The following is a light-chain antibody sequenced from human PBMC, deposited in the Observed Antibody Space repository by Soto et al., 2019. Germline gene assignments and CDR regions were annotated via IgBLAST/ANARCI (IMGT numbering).Light chain of an antibody. CDR2: GAS. CDR1: QSVSLTA. CDR3: QQYSSSPLT. J-gene: IGKJ4*01. V-gene: IGKV3-20*01. Sequence: EIVLTQSPGTLSLSPGERATLSLPASQSVSLTALAWYQHKPGQAPRLLIYGASFRATGIPHRFSGSGAGTDFTLTISRLESEDSAVYYCQQYSSSPLTFGGGTKVDI.